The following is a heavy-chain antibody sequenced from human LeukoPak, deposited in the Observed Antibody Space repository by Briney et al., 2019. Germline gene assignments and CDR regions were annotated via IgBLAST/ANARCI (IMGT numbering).Heavy chain of an antibody. Sequence: GGSLRLSCAASGFTFSDYGMHWVRQAPGKGLEWVTVISNEGRVQYYADSVKGRFTISRDNAKNSLYLQMNSLRAEDTAVYYCARDPGQWLAPDYWGQGTLVTVSS. V-gene: IGHV3-30*03. CDR1: GFTFSDYG. D-gene: IGHD6-19*01. CDR2: ISNEGRVQ. CDR3: ARDPGQWLAPDY. J-gene: IGHJ4*02.